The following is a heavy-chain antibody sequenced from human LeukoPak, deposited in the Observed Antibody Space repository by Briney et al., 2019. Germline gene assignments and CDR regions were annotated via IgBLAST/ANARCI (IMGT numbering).Heavy chain of an antibody. V-gene: IGHV4-38-2*02. D-gene: IGHD2/OR15-2a*01. J-gene: IGHJ4*02. Sequence: SETLSLTCTVSGYSISSGYYWGWIRQPPGKGLEWIGIMHHSGSTYYNPSPSLKSRVTISVDTSKSQVSLRLNSVTAADTAVYYCARDSGDYFLTYYFDYWGQGSLVTVSS. CDR3: ARDSGDYFLTYYFDY. CDR1: GYSISSGYY. CDR2: MHHSGST.